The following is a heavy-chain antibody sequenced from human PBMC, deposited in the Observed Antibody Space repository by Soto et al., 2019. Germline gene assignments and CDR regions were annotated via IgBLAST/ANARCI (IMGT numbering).Heavy chain of an antibody. V-gene: IGHV5-51*01. CDR3: ARPSRGDFWSGYQPPKYYYYGMDV. D-gene: IGHD3-3*01. CDR1: GYSFTSYW. CDR2: IYPIDSDT. J-gene: IGHJ6*02. Sequence: PGESLKISCKGSGYSFTSYWIGWVRQMPGKGLEWMGIIYPIDSDTRYSPSFQGQVTISVDKPISTAYLQWSSLKASDTAMYYCARPSRGDFWSGYQPPKYYYYGMDVWGQGTTVTVSS.